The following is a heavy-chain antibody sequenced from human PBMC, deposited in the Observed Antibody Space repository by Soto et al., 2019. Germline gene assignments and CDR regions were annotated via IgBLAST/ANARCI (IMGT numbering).Heavy chain of an antibody. CDR3: ARDPKGLEMANADFDY. V-gene: IGHV3-23*01. CDR2: MTGSGGDI. Sequence: PGGSLRLSCAASGFSVSRYAMMWVRQPPGKGQEWVAGMTGSGGDIRYADPVKGRFTISKDNSKNTLYLQMSSLRSEDTAVYYCARDPKGLEMANADFDYWGQGTLVTVSS. J-gene: IGHJ4*02. CDR1: GFSVSRYA.